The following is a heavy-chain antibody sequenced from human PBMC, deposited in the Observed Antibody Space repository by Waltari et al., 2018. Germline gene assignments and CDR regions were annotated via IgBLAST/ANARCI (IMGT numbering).Heavy chain of an antibody. J-gene: IGHJ4*02. V-gene: IGHV1-8*03. D-gene: IGHD6-19*01. CDR3: ARVRDSSGWYEYYFDY. CDR1: GYTFTSYD. CDR2: MNPNSGNT. Sequence: QVQLVQSGAEVKKPGASVKVSCKASGYTFTSYDINWVRQATGQGLEWMGWMNPNSGNTGYAQKFQGRVTITRNTSISTAYMELSSLRSEDTAVYYCARVRDSSGWYEYYFDYWGQGTLVTVSS.